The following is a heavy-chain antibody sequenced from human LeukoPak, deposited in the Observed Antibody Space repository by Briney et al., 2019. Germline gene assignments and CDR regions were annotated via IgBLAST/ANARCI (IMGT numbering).Heavy chain of an antibody. CDR2: INPSGGST. D-gene: IGHD6-19*01. Sequence: ASVKVFCKASGYTFTGYHMHWVRQAPGQGLEWMGIINPSGGSTTYAEKFQGRVTMTRDTSTSTVYMELSSLRSEDTAVYYCARDSLRTAIAMAGGNWLDPWGQGTLVTVSS. CDR1: GYTFTGYH. V-gene: IGHV1-46*01. CDR3: ARDSLRTAIAMAGGNWLDP. J-gene: IGHJ5*02.